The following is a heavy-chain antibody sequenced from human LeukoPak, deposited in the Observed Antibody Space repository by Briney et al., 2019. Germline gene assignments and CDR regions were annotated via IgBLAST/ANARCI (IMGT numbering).Heavy chain of an antibody. J-gene: IGHJ4*02. CDR2: ISGSGGGGGTT. CDR1: GFTFSTYT. CDR3: AKGPGYCSGGSCYTSTGDRGNFDY. D-gene: IGHD2-15*01. V-gene: IGHV3-23*01. Sequence: GGSLRLSCAASGFTFSTYTMSWVRQAPGKGLEWVSAISGSGGGGGTTNYADSVKGRFTISRDNSKNTLYLRMNSLRAEDTAVYYCAKGPGYCSGGSCYTSTGDRGNFDYWGQGTLVTVSS.